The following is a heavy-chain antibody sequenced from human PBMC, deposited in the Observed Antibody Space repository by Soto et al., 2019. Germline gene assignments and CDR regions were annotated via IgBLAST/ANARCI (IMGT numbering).Heavy chain of an antibody. CDR2: ISLGGSYI. J-gene: IGHJ6*02. D-gene: IGHD2-21*01. V-gene: IGHV3-21*01. CDR3: VRDPVLWQPDRLDV. CDR1: GFTFSGYS. Sequence: GSLLLACAVAGFTFSGYSMNWVRQAPGRGLEWVASISLGGSYIFYSDSVKGRFTISRDNAKGSLFLQMNGLRVEDTAVYYCVRDPVLWQPDRLDVWGQGTKVTVSS.